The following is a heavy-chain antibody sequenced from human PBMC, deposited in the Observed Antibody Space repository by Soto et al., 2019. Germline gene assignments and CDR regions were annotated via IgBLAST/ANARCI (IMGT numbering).Heavy chain of an antibody. CDR3: AKFSLSGYYFFDY. CDR1: GFTFSSYG. D-gene: IGHD3-22*01. CDR2: ISAGAGST. J-gene: IGHJ4*02. Sequence: PGESLKISCAASGFTFSSYGMNWVRQAPGKGLEWVSVISAGAGSTDYAGSVKGRFTISRDNSKNTLYLQMNSLRAEDTAIYYCAKFSLSGYYFFDYWGLGTLVTVSS. V-gene: IGHV3-23*01.